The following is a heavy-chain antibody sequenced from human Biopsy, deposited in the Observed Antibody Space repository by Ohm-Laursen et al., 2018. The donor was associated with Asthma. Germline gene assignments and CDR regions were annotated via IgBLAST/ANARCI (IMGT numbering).Heavy chain of an antibody. J-gene: IGHJ4*02. CDR1: GGTFNTYV. CDR2: INSFFGTT. V-gene: IGHV1-69*13. CDR3: ARKAGSCISRTCYSLDF. Sequence: SVMVSCKSLGGTFNTYVIGWVRQAPGQGLEWMGGINSFFGTTTYPQKFQDRVTITADDSTSTVYMELSSLRSEDTAVYYCARKAGSCISRTCYSLDFWGQGTLVTVSS. D-gene: IGHD2-2*01.